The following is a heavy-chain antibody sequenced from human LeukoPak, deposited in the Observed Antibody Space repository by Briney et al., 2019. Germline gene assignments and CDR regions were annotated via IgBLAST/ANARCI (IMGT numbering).Heavy chain of an antibody. J-gene: IGHJ3*02. V-gene: IGHV5-51*01. CDR2: IYPGDSDT. D-gene: IGHD3-10*01. CDR3: ARHDNGGMVRGLIPADAFDI. Sequence: GESPKISCKGSGYRFTNYWIGWVRQMPGKGLEWTGIIYPGDSDTRYSPSFQGQVTISADKSISTAYLQWSSLKASDTAMYYCARHDNGGMVRGLIPADAFDIWGQGTMVTVSS. CDR1: GYRFTNYW.